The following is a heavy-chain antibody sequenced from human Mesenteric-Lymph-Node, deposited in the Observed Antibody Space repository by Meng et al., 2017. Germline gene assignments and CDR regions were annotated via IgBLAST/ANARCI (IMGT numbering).Heavy chain of an antibody. CDR3: ARDSGYSSSWYYFDY. CDR1: GGTFSSYA. Sequence: QVVLVQCGAEVKKPVSSVKVSCKASGGTFSSYAISWGRQAPGQGLEWMGGIIPIFGTANYAQKFQGRVTITADESTSTAYMELSSLRSEDTAVYYCARDSGYSSSWYYFDYWGQGTLVTVSS. CDR2: IIPIFGTA. D-gene: IGHD6-13*01. J-gene: IGHJ4*02. V-gene: IGHV1-69*01.